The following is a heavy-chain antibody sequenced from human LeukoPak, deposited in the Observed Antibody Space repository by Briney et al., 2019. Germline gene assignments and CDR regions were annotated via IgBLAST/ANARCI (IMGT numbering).Heavy chain of an antibody. V-gene: IGHV4-59*01. Sequence: PSETLSLTCTVSGGSISSYYWSWIRQPPGKGLERIGYIYYSGSTNYNPSLKSRVTISVDTSKNQFSLKLSSVTAADTAVYYCARVPKRFLEWSTDAFDIWGQGTMVTVSS. CDR2: IYYSGST. CDR1: GGSISSYY. D-gene: IGHD3-3*01. CDR3: ARVPKRFLEWSTDAFDI. J-gene: IGHJ3*02.